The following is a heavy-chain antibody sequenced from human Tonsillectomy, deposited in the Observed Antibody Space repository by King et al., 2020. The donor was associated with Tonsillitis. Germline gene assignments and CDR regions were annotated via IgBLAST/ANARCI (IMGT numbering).Heavy chain of an antibody. J-gene: IGHJ4*02. V-gene: IGHV4-59*01. Sequence: VQLQESGPGQVKPSETLSLTCTVSGGSIRSYYWSWIRQSPGKGLEWIGYIYYSGRTNYNPSLKSRVTISVDTSKIQFSLKVNSVTAADTAVYYCARLGEDYGSANSFDYWGQGTLVTVSS. D-gene: IGHD3-10*01. CDR3: ARLGEDYGSANSFDY. CDR1: GGSIRSYY. CDR2: IYYSGRT.